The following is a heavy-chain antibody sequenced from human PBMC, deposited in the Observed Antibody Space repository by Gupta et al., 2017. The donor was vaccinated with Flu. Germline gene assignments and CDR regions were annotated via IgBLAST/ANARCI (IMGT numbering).Heavy chain of an antibody. CDR1: GGSFSGYY. D-gene: IGHD3-22*01. CDR2: INHSGST. V-gene: IGHV4-34*01. CDR3: ARAHDSSGYFSFDY. Sequence: QVQLQQWGAGLLKPSETLSLTCAVYGGSFSGYYWSWIRQPPGKGLEWIGEINHSGSTNYNPSLKSRVTISVDTSKNQFSLKLSSVTAADTAVYYCARAHDSSGYFSFDYWGQGTLVTVSS. J-gene: IGHJ4*02.